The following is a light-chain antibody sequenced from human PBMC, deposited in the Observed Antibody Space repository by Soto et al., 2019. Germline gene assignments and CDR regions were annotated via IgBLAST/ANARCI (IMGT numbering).Light chain of an antibody. J-gene: IGKJ1*01. Sequence: EIVMTQSPATLSVSPGERATLSCRASQSINSNLACYQQKPGQTPRLLIYGASTRATGIPARFSGSGSGTDFTLTISSLQSEDFAVYYCQQYNNWWTFGQGTKVEI. CDR2: GAS. CDR1: QSINSN. CDR3: QQYNNWWT. V-gene: IGKV3-15*01.